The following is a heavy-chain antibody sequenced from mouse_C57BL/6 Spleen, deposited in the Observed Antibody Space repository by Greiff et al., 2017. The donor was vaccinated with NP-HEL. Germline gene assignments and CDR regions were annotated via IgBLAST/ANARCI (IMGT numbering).Heavy chain of an antibody. CDR3: ARDYGSSSDYFDY. V-gene: IGHV3-6*01. CDR1: GYSITSGYY. CDR2: ISYDGSN. Sequence: ESGPGLVKPSQSLSLTCSVTGYSITSGYYWNWIRQFPGNKLEWMGYISYDGSNNYNPSLKNRISITRDTSKNQFFLKLNSVTTEDTATYYCARDYGSSSDYFDYWGQGTTLTVSS. J-gene: IGHJ2*01. D-gene: IGHD1-1*01.